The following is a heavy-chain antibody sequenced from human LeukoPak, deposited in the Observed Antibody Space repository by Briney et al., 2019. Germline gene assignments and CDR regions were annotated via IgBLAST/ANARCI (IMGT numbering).Heavy chain of an antibody. D-gene: IGHD3-22*01. CDR3: ARGTGSGYYYRYFDY. CDR1: GGSFSGYY. V-gene: IGHV4-34*01. J-gene: IGHJ4*02. Sequence: SETLSLTCAVYGGSFSGYYWSWIRQPPGKGLEWIGEINHSGSTNYNPSLKSRVTMSVDTSKNQFSLKLSSVTAADTAVYYCARGTGSGYYYRYFDYWGQGTLVTVSS. CDR2: INHSGST.